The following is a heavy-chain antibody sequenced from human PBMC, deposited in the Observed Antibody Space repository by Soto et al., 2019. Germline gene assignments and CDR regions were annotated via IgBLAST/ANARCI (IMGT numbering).Heavy chain of an antibody. CDR3: ARDRRYAEYSIDY. Sequence: EVQLVESGGGLVQPGGSLRLSCAASGFAFSSYAMSWVRQAPGKGLECISYISSDIVTVHYADSVKGRFTISRDNDQNSLYLQISSLRDEDTAVYYCARDRRYAEYSIDYWGQGTLVTVSS. J-gene: IGHJ4*02. CDR1: GFAFSSYA. CDR2: ISSDIVTV. D-gene: IGHD2-15*01. V-gene: IGHV3-48*02.